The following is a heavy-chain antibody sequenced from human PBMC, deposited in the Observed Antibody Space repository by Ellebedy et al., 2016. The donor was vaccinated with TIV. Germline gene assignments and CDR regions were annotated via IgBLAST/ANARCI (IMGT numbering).Heavy chain of an antibody. D-gene: IGHD3-10*01. J-gene: IGHJ3*02. CDR1: GFIFSTSI. Sequence: PGGSLRLSCAASGFIFSTSIMHWVRQAPGRGLEWVSVISHDESTNSVEGRTGRFTISRDNSKNTVYLQMDSLRNEDTAVYYCAREGESSGKAGIFDIWGLGTMVTVSS. CDR2: ISHDEST. V-gene: IGHV3-30*04. CDR3: AREGESSGKAGIFDI.